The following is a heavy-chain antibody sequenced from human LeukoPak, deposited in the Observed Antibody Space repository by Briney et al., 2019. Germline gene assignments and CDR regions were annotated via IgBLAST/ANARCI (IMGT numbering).Heavy chain of an antibody. V-gene: IGHV3-23*01. CDR1: GFTFSSYA. D-gene: IGHD4-23*01. CDR2: ISDSGVTT. Sequence: PGGSLRLSCAASGFTFSSYAMSWVRQAPGKGLEWVSAISDSGVTTYYADSVKGRFTISRENYKNTLYLKMNSLRAEDTAVYYCAKEKTTVRTPGIDYWGQGTLVTVSS. CDR3: AKEKTTVRTPGIDY. J-gene: IGHJ4*02.